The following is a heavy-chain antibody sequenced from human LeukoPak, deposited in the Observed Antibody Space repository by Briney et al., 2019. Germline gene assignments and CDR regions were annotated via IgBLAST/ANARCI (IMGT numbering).Heavy chain of an antibody. Sequence: ASVKVSCKASGYTFTSYGISWVRQAPGQGLEWMGWISAYNGNTNYAQKLQGRVTMTTDTSTSTAYMELRSLRSDDTAVYYCARDLGTVVVPAAISEYYYYYMDVWGKGTTVTVSS. J-gene: IGHJ6*03. CDR2: ISAYNGNT. CDR1: GYTFTSYG. V-gene: IGHV1-18*01. D-gene: IGHD2-2*02. CDR3: ARDLGTVVVPAAISEYYYYYMDV.